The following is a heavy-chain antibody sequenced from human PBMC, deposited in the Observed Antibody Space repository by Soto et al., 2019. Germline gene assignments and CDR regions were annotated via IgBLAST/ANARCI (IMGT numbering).Heavy chain of an antibody. V-gene: IGHV3-23*01. D-gene: IGHD3-22*01. Sequence: PGGSLRLSCAACGFTFSTYSMSWVRQAPWKGLEWVSAISGSGDSTYYADSVKGRFTISRDNSKKTLYLQMNSLRVEDTAVYYCAKHYYYDSSGPDYLGQLTLVPVCS. CDR1: GFTFSTYS. CDR3: AKHYYYDSSGPDY. CDR2: ISGSGDST. J-gene: IGHJ4*02.